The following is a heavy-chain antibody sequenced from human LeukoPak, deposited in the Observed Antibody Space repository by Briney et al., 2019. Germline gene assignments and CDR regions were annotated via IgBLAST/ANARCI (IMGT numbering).Heavy chain of an antibody. CDR3: ARLNRGINAAHFDY. Sequence: SETLSLTCTVSGRSIRSSSFYWGWIRQPPGKGLEWIAIISYSGSTYYNPSLKSRVTISVDTSKNQFSLKLSSVAAADTAVYYCARLNRGINAAHFDYWGQGTLVTVSS. V-gene: IGHV4-39*01. CDR1: GRSIRSSSFY. J-gene: IGHJ4*02. CDR2: ISYSGST. D-gene: IGHD6-25*01.